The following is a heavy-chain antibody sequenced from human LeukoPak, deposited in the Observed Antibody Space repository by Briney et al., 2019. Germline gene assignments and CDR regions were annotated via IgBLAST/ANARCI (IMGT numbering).Heavy chain of an antibody. CDR1: GDTFTGHY. CDR3: ARTPVGFKVGGRLYYYGMDV. V-gene: IGHV1-2*02. Sequence: ASVKVSCTASGDTFTGHYIHWVRQAPGQGLEWMGWINPKSGDTKHAQKFQGRVTMTRDTSISSAYMELSRLKSADTAVYYCARTPVGFKVGGRLYYYGMDVWGQGTTVTVSS. D-gene: IGHD3-16*01. CDR2: INPKSGDT. J-gene: IGHJ6*02.